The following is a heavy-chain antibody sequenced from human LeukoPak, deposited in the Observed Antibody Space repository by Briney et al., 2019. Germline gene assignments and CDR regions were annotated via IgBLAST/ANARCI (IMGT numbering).Heavy chain of an antibody. CDR2: IKQDESEK. CDR1: GFTFSNYW. J-gene: IGHJ4*01. V-gene: IGHV3-7*01. Sequence: GGSLRLSCVASGFTFSNYWMSWVRQAPGKGLEWVANIKQDESEKNYVDSVKGRFTISRDNAKNSLYLQTNSLRGEDTAVYHCAREGRESAGFDYWGQEPWSPSPQ. D-gene: IGHD6-13*01. CDR3: AREGRESAGFDY.